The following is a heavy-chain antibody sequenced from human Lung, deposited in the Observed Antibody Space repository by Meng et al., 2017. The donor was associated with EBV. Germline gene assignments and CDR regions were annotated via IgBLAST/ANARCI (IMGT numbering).Heavy chain of an antibody. CDR3: ARDRQWLFDS. CDR2: VDPGNGDR. Sequence: QIHLVQSGIEVKNPEASVKVTCKASGYTFTTYGISWVRTAPGQGLEWMGWVDPGNGDRNFAQKFQDRVTLTTDTSTSTVYMELRSLRSDDTAVYFCARDRQWLFDSWGQGTLVTVSS. D-gene: IGHD6-19*01. V-gene: IGHV1-18*01. J-gene: IGHJ4*02. CDR1: GYTFTTYG.